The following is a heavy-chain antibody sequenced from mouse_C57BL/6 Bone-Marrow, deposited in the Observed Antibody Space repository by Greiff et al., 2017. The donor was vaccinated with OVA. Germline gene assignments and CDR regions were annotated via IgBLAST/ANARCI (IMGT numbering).Heavy chain of an antibody. CDR2: VYPYNGGT. CDR1: GFTFTDYY. D-gene: IGHD1-1*01. V-gene: IGHV1-36*01. J-gene: IGHJ2*01. Sequence: EVQLQQSGPVLVKPGPSVKISCKASGFTFTDYYMHWVKQSHGKSLEWIGLVYPYNGGTSYTQKFKGKFTLTGDTSSSTAYMHLNSLTSEDSAVYYGAIEGGSYYGSSYVDYWGQGTTLTVSS. CDR3: AIEGGSYYGSSYVDY.